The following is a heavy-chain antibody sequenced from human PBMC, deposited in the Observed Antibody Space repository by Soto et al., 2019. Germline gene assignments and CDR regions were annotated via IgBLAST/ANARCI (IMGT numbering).Heavy chain of an antibody. J-gene: IGHJ6*02. Sequence: LRLSCAASGFTFSSYGMHWVRQAPGKGLEWVAVIWYDGSNKYYADSVKGRFTISRDNSKNTLYLQMNSLRAEDTAVYYCARDRIVAYYRYYYYGMDVWGQGTTVTVSS. CDR3: ARDRIVAYYRYYYYGMDV. CDR1: GFTFSSYG. CDR2: IWYDGSNK. D-gene: IGHD1-26*01. V-gene: IGHV3-33*01.